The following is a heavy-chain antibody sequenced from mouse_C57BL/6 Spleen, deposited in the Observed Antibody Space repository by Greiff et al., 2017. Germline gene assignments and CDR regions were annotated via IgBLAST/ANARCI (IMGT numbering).Heavy chain of an antibody. CDR2: SRNKANDYTT. J-gene: IGHJ3*01. Sequence: EVKVVESGGGLVQSGRSLRLSCATSGFTFSDFYMEWVRQAPGKGLEWIAASRNKANDYTTEYSASVKGRFIVSRDTSQSILYLQMNARRAEDTAIYYCARDAWDSSGFGYWGQGTLVTVSA. D-gene: IGHD3-2*02. CDR1: GFTFSDFY. V-gene: IGHV7-1*01. CDR3: ARDAWDSSGFGY.